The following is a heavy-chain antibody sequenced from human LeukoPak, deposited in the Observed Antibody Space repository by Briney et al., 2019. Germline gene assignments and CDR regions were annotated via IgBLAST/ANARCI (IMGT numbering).Heavy chain of an antibody. CDR1: GYTFTGYY. D-gene: IGHD6-13*01. V-gene: IGHV1-2*02. J-gene: IGHJ4*02. CDR2: INPNSGGT. Sequence: ASVKVSCKASGYTFTGYYMHWVRQAPGQGLEWMGWINPNSGGTNYAQKFQGRVTMTRDMSISTAYMELSRLRSDDTAVYYCARAQQQLVRKGKVFDYWGQGTLVTVSS. CDR3: ARAQQQLVRKGKVFDY.